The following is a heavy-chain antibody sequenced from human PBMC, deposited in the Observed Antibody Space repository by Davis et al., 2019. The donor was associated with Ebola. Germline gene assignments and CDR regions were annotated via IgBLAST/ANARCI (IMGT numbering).Heavy chain of an antibody. CDR2: INPSGGST. CDR1: GYTFTSYY. V-gene: IGHV1-46*01. Sequence: ASVKVSCKASGYTFTSYYMHWVRQAPGQGLEWMGIINPSGGSTSYAQKFQGRVTMTRDTSTSTVYMELSSLRSEDTAVYYCARVSSVGRLSSTTGEKYFDYWGQGTLVTVSS. J-gene: IGHJ4*02. D-gene: IGHD3-10*01. CDR3: ARVSSVGRLSSTTGEKYFDY.